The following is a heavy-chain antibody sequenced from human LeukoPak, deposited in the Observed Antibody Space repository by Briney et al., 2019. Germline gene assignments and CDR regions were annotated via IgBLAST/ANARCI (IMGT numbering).Heavy chain of an antibody. CDR1: GFTFSDYY. V-gene: IGHV3-53*01. Sequence: GGSLRLSCAASGFTFSDYYMSWIRQAPGKGLEWVSVIYSGGNTYYADSVKGRFTISRDNSKNTFYLQMNSMRAEDTAVYYCARGDLPFQYWGQGTLVTVSS. J-gene: IGHJ4*02. CDR3: ARGDLPFQY. CDR2: IYSGGNT.